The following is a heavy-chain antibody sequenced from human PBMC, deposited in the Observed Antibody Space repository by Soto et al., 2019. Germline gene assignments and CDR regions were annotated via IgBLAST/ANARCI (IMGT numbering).Heavy chain of an antibody. J-gene: IGHJ4*02. CDR1: GFTFSSYW. D-gene: IGHD2-15*01. CDR3: ARSPYCSGGSCYSGDIDY. CDR2: INSDGSST. Sequence: EVQLVESGGGLVQPGGSLRLSCAASGFTFSSYWMHWVRQAPGKGLVWVSRINSDGSSTSYADSVKGRFTISRDNAKNTLYLKMNSLRAEDTAVYYCARSPYCSGGSCYSGDIDYWGQGTLVTVSS. V-gene: IGHV3-74*01.